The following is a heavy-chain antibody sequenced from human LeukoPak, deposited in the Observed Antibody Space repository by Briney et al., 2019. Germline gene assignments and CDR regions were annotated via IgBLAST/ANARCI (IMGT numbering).Heavy chain of an antibody. CDR2: VSYDGSNK. D-gene: IGHD3-16*01. J-gene: IGHJ4*02. CDR1: GFIFSNYG. V-gene: IGHV3-30*03. CDR3: ASHYDYVWGSPPVDY. Sequence: GKSLRLSCAASGFIFSNYGMHWVRQAPGKGLEWVAVVSYDGSNKYYADSVKGRFTISRDNSKNTLYLQMNSLRAEDTAVYYCASHYDYVWGSPPVDYWGQGTLVTVSS.